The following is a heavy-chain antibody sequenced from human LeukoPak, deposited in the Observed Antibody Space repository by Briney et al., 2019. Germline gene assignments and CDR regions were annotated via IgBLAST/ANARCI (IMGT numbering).Heavy chain of an antibody. V-gene: IGHV4-4*09. D-gene: IGHD5-18*01. CDR1: DYTISSFY. Sequence: SETLSLTCNISDYTISSFYWSWIRQPPGKGLEVIGYIFTSGDTNYNPSLKSRVTMSLDTSKKQLSLTMGSVTAADTAVYYCARTARVFDYWGQGTLVTVSS. J-gene: IGHJ4*02. CDR2: IFTSGDT. CDR3: ARTARVFDY.